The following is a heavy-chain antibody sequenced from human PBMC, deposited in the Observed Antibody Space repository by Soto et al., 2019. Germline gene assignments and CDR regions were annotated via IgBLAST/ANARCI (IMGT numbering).Heavy chain of an antibody. CDR2: IKKDDSER. Sequence: LVQSGGVLVPPGESLTLSCAASQFTFGNFWMNWVRQAPGKGLEWVANIKKDDSERDYLDSVKGRFTISRDNARNSLYLQMRGLRAGDTAVYFCARSNRGDSAVRAVELWGQGTVVTVSS. D-gene: IGHD2-21*02. J-gene: IGHJ3*01. CDR3: ARSNRGDSAVRAVEL. V-gene: IGHV3-7*03. CDR1: QFTFGNFW.